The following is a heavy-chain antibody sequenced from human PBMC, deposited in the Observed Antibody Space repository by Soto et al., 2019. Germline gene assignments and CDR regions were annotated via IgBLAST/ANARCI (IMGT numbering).Heavy chain of an antibody. Sequence: PSETLSLTFTVSVCTISSYYWSWIRQPAGKGLEWIGRIYTSGSTNYNPSLKSRVTMSVDTSKNQFSLKLSSVTAADTAVYYCARTPGVDYGDYGGWFDPWGQGTLVTVSS. V-gene: IGHV4-4*07. D-gene: IGHD4-17*01. CDR3: ARTPGVDYGDYGGWFDP. CDR1: VCTISSYY. CDR2: IYTSGST. J-gene: IGHJ5*02.